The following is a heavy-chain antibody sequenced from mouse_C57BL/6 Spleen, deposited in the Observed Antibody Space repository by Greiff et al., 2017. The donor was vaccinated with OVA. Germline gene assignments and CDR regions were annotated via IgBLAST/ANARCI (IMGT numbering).Heavy chain of an antibody. J-gene: IGHJ3*01. D-gene: IGHD2-4*01. Sequence: QVQLQQPGAELVKPGASVKLSCKASGYTFTSYWMHWVKQRPGRGLEWIGRIDPNSGGTKYNEKFKSKATLTVDKPSSTAYMQLSSLTSKDSAVYYCARYPSIYYDYDLWFAYWGQGTLVTVSA. CDR3: ARYPSIYYDYDLWFAY. CDR2: IDPNSGGT. CDR1: GYTFTSYW. V-gene: IGHV1-72*01.